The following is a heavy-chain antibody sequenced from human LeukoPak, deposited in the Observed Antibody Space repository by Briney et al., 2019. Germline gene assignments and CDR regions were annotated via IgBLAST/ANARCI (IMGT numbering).Heavy chain of an antibody. V-gene: IGHV3-30*18. CDR3: AKDLSSSTSCYDY. D-gene: IGHD2-2*01. J-gene: IGHJ4*02. Sequence: GRPLRLSCAASGFTFSSYGMHWVRQAPGKGLEWVAVISYDGSNKYYADSVKGRFTISRDNSKNTLYLQMNSLRAEDTAVYYCAKDLSSSTSCYDYWGQGTLVTVSS. CDR1: GFTFSSYG. CDR2: ISYDGSNK.